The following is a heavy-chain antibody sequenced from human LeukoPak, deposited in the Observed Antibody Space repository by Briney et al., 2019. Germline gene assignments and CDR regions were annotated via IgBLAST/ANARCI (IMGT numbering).Heavy chain of an antibody. V-gene: IGHV4-39*07. Sequence: SETLSLTCTVSGGSISSSSYYRGWIRQPPGKGLEWIGSIYYSGSTYYNPSLKSRVTISVDTSKNQFSLKLSSVTAADTAVYYCAREQQLDYFDYSGQGTLVTVSS. CDR1: GGSISSSSYY. J-gene: IGHJ4*02. CDR3: AREQQLDYFDY. CDR2: IYYSGST. D-gene: IGHD6-13*01.